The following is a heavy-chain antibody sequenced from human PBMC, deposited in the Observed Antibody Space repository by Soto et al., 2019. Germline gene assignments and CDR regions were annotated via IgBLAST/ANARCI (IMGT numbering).Heavy chain of an antibody. CDR1: GGSISIYY. CDR3: ARGPYDFWSGSPRSGMDV. V-gene: IGHV4-59*01. CDR2: IYYSGST. J-gene: IGHJ6*02. Sequence: SETLSLTCTVSGGSISIYYWSWIRQPPGKGLEWIGYIYYSGSTNYNPSLKSRATISVDTSKNQFSLRLSSVTAADTAVYYCARGPYDFWSGSPRSGMDVWGQGTTVTVSS. D-gene: IGHD3-3*01.